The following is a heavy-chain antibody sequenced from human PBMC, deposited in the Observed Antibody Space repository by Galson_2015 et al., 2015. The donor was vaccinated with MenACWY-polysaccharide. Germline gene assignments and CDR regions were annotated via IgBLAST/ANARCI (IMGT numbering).Heavy chain of an antibody. D-gene: IGHD6-13*01. CDR3: AREGSRIVFHAFDT. CDR1: GIRFSGSG. CDR2: IQYDGTNK. V-gene: IGHV3-33*01. J-gene: IGHJ3*02. Sequence: SLRLSCAASGIRFSGSGIHWVRQAPGKGLEWVAVIQYDGTNKVYADSVKGRFTISRDNSRNTLYLEMNSLRAEDTAVYYCAREGSRIVFHAFDTWGQGTIVTVSS.